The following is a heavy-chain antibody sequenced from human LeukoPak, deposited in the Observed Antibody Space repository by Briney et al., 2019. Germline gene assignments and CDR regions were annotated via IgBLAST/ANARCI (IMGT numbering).Heavy chain of an antibody. CDR1: GYTFTDYY. CDR2: ISAYNGYT. V-gene: IGHV1-18*04. CDR3: ARGFPPRRNYDSSGYYSYYFDH. J-gene: IGHJ4*02. Sequence: ASVKVSCKASGYTFTDYYMHWVRQAPGQGLEWMGWISAYNGYTHFAQKFQGRVTMTTDTSTSTAYMELRSLRSDDTAVYYCARGFPPRRNYDSSGYYSYYFDHWGQGTLVTVSS. D-gene: IGHD3-22*01.